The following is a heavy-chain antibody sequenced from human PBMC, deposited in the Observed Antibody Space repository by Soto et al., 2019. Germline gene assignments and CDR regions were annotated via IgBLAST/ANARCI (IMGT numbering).Heavy chain of an antibody. D-gene: IGHD3-22*01. CDR1: GGAISGRSNY. CDR2: IYSGGST. V-gene: IGHV4-39*01. Sequence: SETLSLTCNVSGGAISGRSNYWGWIRQPPGKGLEYIGSIYSGGSTYYNPSLKSRVTLSVDTSQNQFFLRLTSVTAADTAVYYCARAYYDTDGYSLDPWGLGTLVTVSS. J-gene: IGHJ5*02. CDR3: ARAYYDTDGYSLDP.